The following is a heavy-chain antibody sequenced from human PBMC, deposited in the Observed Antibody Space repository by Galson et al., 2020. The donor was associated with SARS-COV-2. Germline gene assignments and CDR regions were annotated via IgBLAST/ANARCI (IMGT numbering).Heavy chain of an antibody. Sequence: TGGSLRLSCAASGFTFSSNGMPWVRQAPGKGLEWVAAITYAGSTKYYADSVKGRFPTSRDNSKTTLYLQMTSLRAEDAAVYYCAKGRGGGYYVPVYYGCQGGLVAFSS. CDR2: ITYAGSTK. CDR1: GFTFSSNG. D-gene: IGHD1-26*01. V-gene: IGHV3-30*18. J-gene: IGHJ4*02. CDR3: AKGRGGGYYVPVYY.